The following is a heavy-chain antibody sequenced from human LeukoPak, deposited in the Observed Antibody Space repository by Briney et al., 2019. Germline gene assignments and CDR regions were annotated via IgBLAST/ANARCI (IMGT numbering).Heavy chain of an antibody. CDR3: ARYNRREQQHLKGFDY. D-gene: IGHD6-13*01. V-gene: IGHV1-2*02. Sequence: ASVKVSCKASGYTFTGYYMHWVRQAPGQGREGMGWINPNSGGTNYAQKFQGRVTMTRDTSISTAYMELSRLRSDDTAVYYCARYNRREQQHLKGFDYWGQGTLVTVSS. J-gene: IGHJ4*02. CDR2: INPNSGGT. CDR1: GYTFTGYY.